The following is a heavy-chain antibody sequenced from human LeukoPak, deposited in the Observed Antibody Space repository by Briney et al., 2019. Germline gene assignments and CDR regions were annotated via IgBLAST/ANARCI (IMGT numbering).Heavy chain of an antibody. CDR3: AKSGGNSPFDS. Sequence: SETLSLTCTVSGASISSYYWTWIRQPAGKGLEWIGRFHFSGSINYNPSLKSRVTLSADTSKNQFSPKLSSVTAADTAMYYCAKSGGNSPFDSWGQGTLVTVSS. V-gene: IGHV4-4*07. CDR2: FHFSGSI. D-gene: IGHD4-23*01. CDR1: GASISSYY. J-gene: IGHJ4*02.